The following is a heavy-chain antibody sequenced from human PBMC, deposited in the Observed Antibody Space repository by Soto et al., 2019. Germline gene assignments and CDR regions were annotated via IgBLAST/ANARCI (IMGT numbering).Heavy chain of an antibody. J-gene: IGHJ4*02. CDR3: ARASITMIVVASGY. Sequence: ASVKVSCKASGYTFASYAMHWVRQAPGQRLEWMGWINAGNGNTKYSQKFQGRVTITRDTSASTAYMELSSLRSEDTAVYYCARASITMIVVASGYWGQGTLVTVSS. V-gene: IGHV1-3*01. D-gene: IGHD3-22*01. CDR2: INAGNGNT. CDR1: GYTFASYA.